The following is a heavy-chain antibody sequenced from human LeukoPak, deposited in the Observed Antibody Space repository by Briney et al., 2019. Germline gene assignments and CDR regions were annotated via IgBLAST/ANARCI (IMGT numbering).Heavy chain of an antibody. Sequence: PPGWSLRLSCQHSGLNLSRHRLHSVHQAQGKGQVRVSHINNGGDHTAYPDSVKGRFTISKDIAKNTLYLQMNSLRADDTAVYHCARDNSYGLDVWGKGTTVTVSS. J-gene: IGHJ6*04. D-gene: IGHD4-23*01. CDR1: GLNLSRHR. CDR3: ARDNSYGLDV. V-gene: IGHV3-74*01. CDR2: INNGGDHT.